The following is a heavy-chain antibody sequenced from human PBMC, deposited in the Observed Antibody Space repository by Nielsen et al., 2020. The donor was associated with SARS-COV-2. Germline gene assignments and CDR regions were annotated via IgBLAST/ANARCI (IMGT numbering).Heavy chain of an antibody. V-gene: IGHV3-74*01. Sequence: GESLKISCAASGFTFSSYWMHWVRQAPGKGLVWVSRISGPGSSTDYADSVKGRFTISRDNAKNTLDLQMNSLRAEDTAVYYCARVTGASPYWYFDLWGRGSLVTVSS. D-gene: IGHD1-26*01. CDR2: ISGPGSST. CDR1: GFTFSSYW. CDR3: ARVTGASPYWYFDL. J-gene: IGHJ2*01.